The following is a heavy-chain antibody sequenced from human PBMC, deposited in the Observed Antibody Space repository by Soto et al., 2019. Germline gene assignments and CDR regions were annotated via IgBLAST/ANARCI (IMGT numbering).Heavy chain of an antibody. D-gene: IGHD3-3*01. CDR3: ARDFWSGYEYYFDY. CDR1: GFTFSSYG. Sequence: ESGGGVVQPGRSLRLSCAASGFTFSSYGMHWVRQAPGKGLEWVAVIWYDGSNKYYADSVKGRFTISRDNSKNTLYLQMNSLRAEDTAVYYCARDFWSGYEYYFDYWGQGTLVTVSS. J-gene: IGHJ4*02. CDR2: IWYDGSNK. V-gene: IGHV3-33*01.